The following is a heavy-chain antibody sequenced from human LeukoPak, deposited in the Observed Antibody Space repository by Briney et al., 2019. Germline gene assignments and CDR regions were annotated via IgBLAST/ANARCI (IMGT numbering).Heavy chain of an antibody. Sequence: SETLSLTCTVSGASISSGGYYWSWIRQHPGKGLEWIGYTSYSGSPYYNPSLKSRVTISVDTSRNQFSLKLSSVTAADTAVYYCARGPHCSSTSCYSEYFHHWGQGTLVTVSS. CDR1: GASISSGGYY. J-gene: IGHJ1*01. V-gene: IGHV4-31*03. CDR2: TSYSGSP. D-gene: IGHD2-2*01. CDR3: ARGPHCSSTSCYSEYFHH.